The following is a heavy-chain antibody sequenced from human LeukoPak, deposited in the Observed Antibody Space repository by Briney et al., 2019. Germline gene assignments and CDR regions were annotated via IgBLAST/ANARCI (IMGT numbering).Heavy chain of an antibody. CDR2: INTNTGNP. J-gene: IGHJ4*02. D-gene: IGHD6-13*01. Sequence: GASVKVSCKASGYTFTSYAMNWVRQAPGQGLEWMGWINTNTGNPTYAQGFTGRFVFSLDTSVSTAYLLISSLKAEDTAVYYCARVDRSSWYTPFDYWGQGTLVTVSS. CDR1: GYTFTSYA. CDR3: ARVDRSSWYTPFDY. V-gene: IGHV7-4-1*02.